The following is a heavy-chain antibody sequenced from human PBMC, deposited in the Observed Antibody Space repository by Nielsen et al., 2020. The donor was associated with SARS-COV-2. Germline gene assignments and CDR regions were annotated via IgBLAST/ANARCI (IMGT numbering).Heavy chain of an antibody. CDR2: IYSGGST. CDR3: ARDKFPCSGGSCYWFDP. V-gene: IGHV3-53*01. CDR1: GFTVSSNY. D-gene: IGHD2-15*01. Sequence: GESLKISCAASGFTVSSNYMSWVRQAPGEGLEWVSVIYSGGSTYYADSVKGRFTISRDNSKNTLYLQMNSLRAEDTAVYYCARDKFPCSGGSCYWFDPWGQGTLVTVSS. J-gene: IGHJ5*02.